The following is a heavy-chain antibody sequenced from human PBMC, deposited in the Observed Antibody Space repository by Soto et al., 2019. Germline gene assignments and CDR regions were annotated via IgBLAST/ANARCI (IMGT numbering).Heavy chain of an antibody. Sequence: PSETLSLTCTVSGGSISSGGYYWSWIRQHPGKGLEWIGYIYYSGSTYYNPSLKSRVTISVDTSKNQFSLKLSSVTAADTAVYYCARVEADLYGSGRYFDYWGQGTLVTVSS. D-gene: IGHD3-10*01. CDR2: IYYSGST. CDR3: ARVEADLYGSGRYFDY. V-gene: IGHV4-31*03. J-gene: IGHJ4*02. CDR1: GGSISSGGYY.